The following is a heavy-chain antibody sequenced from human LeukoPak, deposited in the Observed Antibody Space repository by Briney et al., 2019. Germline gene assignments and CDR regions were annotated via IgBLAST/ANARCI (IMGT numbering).Heavy chain of an antibody. Sequence: GASVKVSCKASGYTFSSYGISWVRQAPGQGLEWMGWISAYNGNTNYAQKVQGRVTMTTDTSTSTAYMELRSLRSDDTAVYYCARGLLWFGKGTPNPYYYYMDVWGKGTTVTISS. CDR3: ARGLLWFGKGTPNPYYYYMDV. CDR2: ISAYNGNT. D-gene: IGHD3-10*01. J-gene: IGHJ6*03. V-gene: IGHV1-18*01. CDR1: GYTFSSYG.